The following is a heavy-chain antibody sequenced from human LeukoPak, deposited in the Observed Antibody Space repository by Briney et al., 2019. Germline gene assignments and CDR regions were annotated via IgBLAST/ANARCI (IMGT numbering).Heavy chain of an antibody. J-gene: IGHJ4*02. CDR2: IIPILGIA. D-gene: IGHD3-3*01. CDR1: GGTFSSYA. V-gene: IGHV1-69*04. CDR3: ARMGGPSYYDFWSGYYYFDY. Sequence: ASVKVSCKASGGTFSSYAISWVRQAPGQGLEWMGRIIPILGIANYAQKFQGRVTITADKSTSTAYMGLSSLRSEDTAVYYCARMGGPSYYDFWSGYYYFDYWGQGTLVTVSS.